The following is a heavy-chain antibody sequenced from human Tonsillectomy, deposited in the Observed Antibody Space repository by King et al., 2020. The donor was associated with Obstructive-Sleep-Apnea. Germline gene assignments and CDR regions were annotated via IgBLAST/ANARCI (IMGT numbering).Heavy chain of an antibody. CDR1: GFTFSSYS. V-gene: IGHV3-48*04. J-gene: IGHJ5*02. D-gene: IGHD4-11*01. CDR3: ARKEETYTNWFDP. Sequence: VQLVESGGGLVQPGGCLRLSCAAAGFTFSSYSMIWVRPAPGKGLEWVSYISSTSRSIFHADSVKGRFTISRDNAKSSLYLQMNSLRAEDTAVYYCARKEETYTNWFDPWGQGTLVTVSS. CDR2: ISSTSRSI.